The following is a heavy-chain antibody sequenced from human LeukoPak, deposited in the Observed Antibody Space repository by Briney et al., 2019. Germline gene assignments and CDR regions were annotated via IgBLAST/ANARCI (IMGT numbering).Heavy chain of an antibody. CDR1: GLTVSTTY. D-gene: IGHD3-10*01. CDR2: IYSGGST. Sequence: GGSLRLSCAASGLTVSTTYMSWVRQAPGKGLEWVSLIYSGGSTYYAHSVKGRFTISRDNSKNTVFLQMNTLRAEDTAVYYCARLYYYGPGSSKTAGRNYYYYYMDVWGKGTTVTISS. CDR3: ARLYYYGPGSSKTAGRNYYYYYMDV. V-gene: IGHV3-53*01. J-gene: IGHJ6*03.